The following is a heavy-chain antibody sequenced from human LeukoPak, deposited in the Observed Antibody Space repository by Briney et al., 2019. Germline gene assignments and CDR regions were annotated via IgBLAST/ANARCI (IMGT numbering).Heavy chain of an antibody. Sequence: SETLSLTCAVYGGSFSGYYWSWIRQPPGKGLEWIGSIYYTGSTYYNPSLKSRVTISVDTSKNQFSLKLNSVTAADTAVYYCARLSTDSSGYNYWGQGTLVTVSS. CDR3: ARLSTDSSGYNY. J-gene: IGHJ4*02. CDR1: GGSFSGYY. D-gene: IGHD3-22*01. V-gene: IGHV4-34*01. CDR2: IYYTGST.